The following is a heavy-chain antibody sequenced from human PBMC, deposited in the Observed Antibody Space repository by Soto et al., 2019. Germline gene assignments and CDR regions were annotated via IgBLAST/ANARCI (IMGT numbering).Heavy chain of an antibody. CDR2: IYYSGST. Sequence: KTSETLSLTCTVSGGSISSYYWSWIRQPPGKGLEWIGYIYYSGSTNYNPSLKSRVTISVDTSKNQFSLKLSSVTAADTAVYYCARVGDYCSGGSCYYFDYWGQGTLVTVSS. CDR3: ARVGDYCSGGSCYYFDY. D-gene: IGHD2-15*01. J-gene: IGHJ4*02. CDR1: GGSISSYY. V-gene: IGHV4-59*01.